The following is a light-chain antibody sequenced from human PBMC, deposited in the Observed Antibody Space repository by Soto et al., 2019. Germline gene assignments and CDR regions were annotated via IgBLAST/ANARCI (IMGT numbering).Light chain of an antibody. CDR2: DNI. V-gene: IGLV1-40*01. J-gene: IGLJ1*01. Sequence: QSVLTQPPSVSGAPGQTVTISCTGSSSNIGARYDVHWFQQYPGTAPKLLIYDNINRPSGVPDRVSGSKSGASAFLAISGLQAEDEADYYCQSYDNNLRGDVFGTGTKVTVL. CDR1: SSNIGARYD. CDR3: QSYDNNLRGDV.